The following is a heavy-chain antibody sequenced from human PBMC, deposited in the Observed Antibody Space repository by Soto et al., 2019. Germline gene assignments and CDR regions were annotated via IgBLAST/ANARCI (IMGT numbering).Heavy chain of an antibody. CDR3: ARDLGRSGYYYYGMDV. CDR1: GYTFTGYY. Sequence: ASVKVSCKASGYTFTGYYMHWVRQAPGQGLEWMGWINPNSGGTNYAQKFQGWVTMTRDTSISTAYMELSRLRSDDTAVYYCARDLGRSGYYYYGMDVWGQGTTVTVS. V-gene: IGHV1-2*04. J-gene: IGHJ6*02. D-gene: IGHD2-15*01. CDR2: INPNSGGT.